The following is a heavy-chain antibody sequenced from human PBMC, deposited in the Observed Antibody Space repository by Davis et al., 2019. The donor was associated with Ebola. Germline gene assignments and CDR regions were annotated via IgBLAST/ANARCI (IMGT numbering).Heavy chain of an antibody. CDR3: ARRSYLGWLDL. CDR1: GGSIRATGYY. D-gene: IGHD1-26*01. CDR2: VYYTGDG. V-gene: IGHV4-39*02. J-gene: IGHJ5*02. Sequence: SETLSLTCPVPGGSIRATGYYWDWVRQSPGSGLQWIGRVYYTGDGDYDPSLKSRANIYVDTSKNLFSLKLSSVTAADTAIYYCARRSYLGWLDLWGQGALVTVSS.